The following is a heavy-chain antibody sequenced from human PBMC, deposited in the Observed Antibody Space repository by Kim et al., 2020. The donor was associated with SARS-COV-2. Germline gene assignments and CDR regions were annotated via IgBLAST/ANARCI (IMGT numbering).Heavy chain of an antibody. CDR3: ARDALTGRDSSSWYPLGFDY. Sequence: SETLSLTCTVSGGSISSGDYYWSWIRQPPGKGLEWIGYIYYSGSTYYNPSLKSRVTISVDTSKNQFSLKLSSVTAADTAVYYCARDALTGRDSSSWYPLGFDYWGQGTLVTVSS. D-gene: IGHD6-13*01. V-gene: IGHV4-30-4*01. CDR1: GGSISSGDYY. J-gene: IGHJ4*02. CDR2: IYYSGST.